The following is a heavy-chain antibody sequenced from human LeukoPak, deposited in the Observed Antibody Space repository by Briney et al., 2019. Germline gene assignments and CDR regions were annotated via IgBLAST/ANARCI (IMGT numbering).Heavy chain of an antibody. CDR1: GYTFSSYD. V-gene: IGHV1-2*02. J-gene: IGHJ4*02. CDR2: INPNSGGT. D-gene: IGHD2-21*02. CDR3: ARVAGTYCGGDCSPIFDY. Sequence: ASVKVSYKASGYTFSSYDINWVRQATGQGLEWMGWINPNSGGTNYAQKFQGRVTMTRDTSISTAYMELSRLRSDDTAVYYCARVAGTYCGGDCSPIFDYWGQGTLVTVSS.